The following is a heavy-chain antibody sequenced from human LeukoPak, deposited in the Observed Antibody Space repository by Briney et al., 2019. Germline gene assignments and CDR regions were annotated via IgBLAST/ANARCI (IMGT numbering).Heavy chain of an antibody. CDR2: ISYDGSNK. J-gene: IGHJ3*02. CDR1: GFTFSSYA. CDR3: AREGAATDAFDI. V-gene: IGHV3-30-3*01. Sequence: HPGGSLRLSCAASGFTFSSYAMHWVRQAPGKGLEWVAVISYDGSNKYYADSVKGRFTISRDNSKNTLYLQMNSLRAEDTAVYYCAREGAATDAFDIWGQGTMVTVSS. D-gene: IGHD6-13*01.